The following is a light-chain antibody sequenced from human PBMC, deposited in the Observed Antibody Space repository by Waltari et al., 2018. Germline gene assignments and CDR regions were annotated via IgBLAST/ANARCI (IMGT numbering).Light chain of an antibody. J-gene: IGLJ1*01. CDR2: TDN. Sequence: QSVPTQPPSASGTPGERVTIACSGSRSNIGDNAVNWYQHLPGAAPELLIYTDNQRPAGVPARFSGSKSGTSASLGISGLQSEDEATYYCAAWDDSVNGYVFGSGTEVTVL. CDR1: RSNIGDNA. V-gene: IGLV1-44*01. CDR3: AAWDDSVNGYV.